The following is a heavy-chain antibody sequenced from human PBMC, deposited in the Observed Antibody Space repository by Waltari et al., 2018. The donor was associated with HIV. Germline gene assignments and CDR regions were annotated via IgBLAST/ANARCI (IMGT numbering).Heavy chain of an antibody. CDR3: AKDLYCSGGNCYSRVLDS. CDR2: ISGSGGST. CDR1: GFNFSKYA. Sequence: EVQVVESGGGVVQPGGSLRLSCAASGFNFSKYAISWLRQSPGKGLEWVAAISGSGGSTHYADSVKGRFTISRDSSKNTLDLQMNSLRAEDTAVYFCAKDLYCSGGNCYSRVLDSWGQGTLVTVSS. V-gene: IGHV3-23*04. J-gene: IGHJ4*02. D-gene: IGHD2-15*01.